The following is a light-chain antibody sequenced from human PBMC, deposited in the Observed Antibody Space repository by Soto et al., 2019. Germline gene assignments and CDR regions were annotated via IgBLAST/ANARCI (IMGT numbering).Light chain of an antibody. CDR3: QTWGTGIQV. V-gene: IGLV4-69*01. CDR1: SGHSSYA. J-gene: IGLJ2*01. CDR2: LNSDGSH. Sequence: QLVLTQSPSASASLGASVKLTCTLSSGHSSYAIAWHQQQPEKGPRYLMKLNSDGSHSKGDGIPDRFSGSSSGAERYLTISSLQSEDETDYSCQTWGTGIQVFCGGTKLTVL.